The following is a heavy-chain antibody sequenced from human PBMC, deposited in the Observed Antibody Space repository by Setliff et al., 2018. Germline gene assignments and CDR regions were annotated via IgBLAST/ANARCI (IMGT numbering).Heavy chain of an antibody. D-gene: IGHD2-2*01. Sequence: ASVKVSCKASGYTFSRYGISWVRQAPGQGLEWMGWISAYNGNTNYAQKLQGRVTMTTDTSTSTAYMELRSLTSDDTAVYFCARFGGSCSSSSCYASDLWGQGTMVTVSS. J-gene: IGHJ3*01. CDR2: ISAYNGNT. CDR1: GYTFSRYG. CDR3: ARFGGSCSSSSCYASDL. V-gene: IGHV1-18*01.